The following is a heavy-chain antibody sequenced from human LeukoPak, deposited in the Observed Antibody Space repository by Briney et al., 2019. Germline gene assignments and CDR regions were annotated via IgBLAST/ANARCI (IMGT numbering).Heavy chain of an antibody. CDR2: ISSTGST. J-gene: IGHJ2*01. CDR1: GFTISNYA. V-gene: IGHV3-23*01. D-gene: IGHD1-26*01. Sequence: GGSLRLSCAASGFTISNYAMSWVRRAPGKGLEWVSAISSTGSTYYVDSVKGRFTISRDNSKNTLYLQMNSLRAEDTAVYYCAKEGVQTPSDWYFDLWGRGTLVTVSS. CDR3: AKEGVQTPSDWYFDL.